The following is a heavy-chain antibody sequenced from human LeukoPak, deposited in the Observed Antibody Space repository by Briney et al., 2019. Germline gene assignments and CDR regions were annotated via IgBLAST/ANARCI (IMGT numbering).Heavy chain of an antibody. Sequence: PGGSLRLSCAASGFTVSSNYMSWVRQAPGKGLEWVSVIYSGGSTYYADSVKGRFTIYRDNSKNTLYLQMNSLRAEDTAVYYCASSVRADSSGYYGEDAFDIWGQGTMVTVSS. D-gene: IGHD3-22*01. J-gene: IGHJ3*02. CDR1: GFTVSSNY. CDR2: IYSGGST. V-gene: IGHV3-53*01. CDR3: ASSVRADSSGYYGEDAFDI.